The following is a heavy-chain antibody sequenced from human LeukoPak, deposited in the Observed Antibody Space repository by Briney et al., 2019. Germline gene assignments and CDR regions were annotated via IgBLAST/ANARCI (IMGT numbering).Heavy chain of an antibody. Sequence: SETLSLTCAVYGGSFSGYYWSWIRQPPGKGLGWIGEINHSGSTNYNPSLKSRVTISVDTSKNQFSLKLSSVTAADTAVYYCARVGAGGVTMVRGWSGMDVWGKGTTVTVSS. D-gene: IGHD3-10*01. CDR1: GGSFSGYY. CDR2: INHSGST. V-gene: IGHV4-34*01. CDR3: ARVGAGGVTMVRGWSGMDV. J-gene: IGHJ6*04.